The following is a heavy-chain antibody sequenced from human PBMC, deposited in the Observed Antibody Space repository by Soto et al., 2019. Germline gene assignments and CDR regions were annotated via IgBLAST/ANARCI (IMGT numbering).Heavy chain of an antibody. CDR3: AGFVVPASRNSDFDY. Sequence: SETLSLTCTVSGISVSTSDYYWGWVRQPPGKGLDWIGNIYYSGSTFYNPSLRSRVTLSVDTSKNQFSLRLNSVTVADTAVYFCAGFVVPASRNSDFDYWGQGTLVTAPQ. CDR2: IYYSGST. V-gene: IGHV4-39*01. CDR1: GISVSTSDYY. J-gene: IGHJ4*02. D-gene: IGHD2-15*01.